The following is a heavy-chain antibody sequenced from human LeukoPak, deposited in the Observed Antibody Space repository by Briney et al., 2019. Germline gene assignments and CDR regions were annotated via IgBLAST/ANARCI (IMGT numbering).Heavy chain of an antibody. CDR2: SNHRGNT. D-gene: IGHD3-3*01. CDR1: GGSFSGYY. CDR3: ARGRVTYYDFWSGPLVGV. V-gene: IGHV4-34*01. Sequence: SETLSLTCAVYGGSFSGYYWSWIRQPPGKGLDGLGESNHRGNTNYNPSLKSRVTISVDTSKNQFSLKLSSVTAADTAVFYCARGRVTYYDFWSGPLVGVWGKGTTVTVSS. J-gene: IGHJ6*04.